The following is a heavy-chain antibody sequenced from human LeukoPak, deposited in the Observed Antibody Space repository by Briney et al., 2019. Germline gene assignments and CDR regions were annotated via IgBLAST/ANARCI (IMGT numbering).Heavy chain of an antibody. D-gene: IGHD3-22*01. V-gene: IGHV1-46*01. CDR1: GYTFTGYY. Sequence: ASVKVSCKASGYTFTGYYMHWVRQAPGQGLEWMGWINPSGGSTSYAQKFQGRVTMTRDTSTSTVYMELSSLRSEDTAVYYCARGSVRHYYDSSGYGSGDYWGQGTLVTVSS. J-gene: IGHJ4*02. CDR2: INPSGGST. CDR3: ARGSVRHYYDSSGYGSGDY.